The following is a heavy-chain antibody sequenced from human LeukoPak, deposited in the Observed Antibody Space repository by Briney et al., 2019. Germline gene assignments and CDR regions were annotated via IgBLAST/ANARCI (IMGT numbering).Heavy chain of an antibody. CDR2: IYYSGST. CDR3: ARDQSAAGYDY. Sequence: PSETLSLTCTVSGGSISGYYWSWIRQPPGKGLEWIGYIYYSGSTNYNPSLKNRITISVDTSRNQFSLKLSSVTAANTAVYYCARDQSAAGYDYWGQGTLVTVSS. J-gene: IGHJ4*02. D-gene: IGHD6-13*01. CDR1: GGSISGYY. V-gene: IGHV4-59*01.